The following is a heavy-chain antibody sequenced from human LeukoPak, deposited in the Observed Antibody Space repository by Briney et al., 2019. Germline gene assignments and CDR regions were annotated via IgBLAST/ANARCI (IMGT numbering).Heavy chain of an antibody. CDR2: ILYDGSMK. CDR3: ARDPRGPTGYDSSGRDSFDY. CDR1: GGSISS. D-gene: IGHD3-22*01. V-gene: IGHV3-30*03. J-gene: IGHJ4*02. Sequence: LSLTCTVSGGSISSSTDYWGWIRQAPGKGLEWVGVILYDGSMKYYADSVKGRFTISRDNSKNTLYLQMNGLRAEDTAVYYCARDPRGPTGYDSSGRDSFDYWGQGTLVTVSS.